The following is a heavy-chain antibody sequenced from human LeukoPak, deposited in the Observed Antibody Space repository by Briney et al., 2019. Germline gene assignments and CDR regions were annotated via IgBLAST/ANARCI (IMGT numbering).Heavy chain of an antibody. D-gene: IGHD3-22*01. V-gene: IGHV3-23*01. CDR2: ISGSGAST. CDR3: AKTYYYDSSGYSHYLAYDY. CDR1: GFTFSSYA. Sequence: PGGSLRLSCAASGFTFSSYAMSWVRQAPGKGLEWVSAISGSGASTYYADSVKGRFTISRDNSKNTMYLQLNSLRAEDTAIYYCAKTYYYDSSGYSHYLAYDYWGQGTLVTVSS. J-gene: IGHJ4*02.